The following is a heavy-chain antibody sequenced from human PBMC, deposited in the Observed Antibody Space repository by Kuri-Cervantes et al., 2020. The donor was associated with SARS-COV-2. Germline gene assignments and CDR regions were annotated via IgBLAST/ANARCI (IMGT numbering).Heavy chain of an antibody. Sequence: GESLKISCATSGFTFSSYWMHWVRQAPGKGLVWVSRINSDGSSTSYADSVKGRFTISRDNAKNTLYRQMNSLRAEDTAVYYCARDIVTVDYDFWSGYYGPSYFDYWGQGTLVTVSS. J-gene: IGHJ4*02. CDR2: INSDGSST. CDR3: ARDIVTVDYDFWSGYYGPSYFDY. D-gene: IGHD3-3*01. CDR1: GFTFSSYW. V-gene: IGHV3-74*01.